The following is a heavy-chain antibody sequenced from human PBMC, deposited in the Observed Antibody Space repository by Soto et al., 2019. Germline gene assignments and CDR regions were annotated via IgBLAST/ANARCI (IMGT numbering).Heavy chain of an antibody. V-gene: IGHV3-30-3*01. CDR3: VREPAGEQWLLRFDY. D-gene: IGHD6-19*01. J-gene: IGHJ4*02. Sequence: GGSLRLSCAASGFTFSNYAIHWVRQAPGKGLEWVAVISSDGSNKYYADSVKGRFTISRDNSKNTLFLQMNSLRLEDTAVYYCVREPAGEQWLLRFDYWGQGTLVTVPQ. CDR1: GFTFSNYA. CDR2: ISSDGSNK.